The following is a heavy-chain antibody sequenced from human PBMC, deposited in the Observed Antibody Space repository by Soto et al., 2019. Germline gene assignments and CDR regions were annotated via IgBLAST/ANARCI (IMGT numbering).Heavy chain of an antibody. Sequence: QVQLVQSGAEVKKPGASVKVSCKASGYTFTSYGISWVRQAPGQGLEWMGWISAYNGNTNYAQKLQGRVTMTTDTSTSTAYLRLRRLRSEDTAVYSCAREGPSSSDDAFDIWGQGTMVTVSS. CDR1: GYTFTSYG. CDR3: AREGPSSSDDAFDI. J-gene: IGHJ3*02. D-gene: IGHD6-13*01. V-gene: IGHV1-18*01. CDR2: ISAYNGNT.